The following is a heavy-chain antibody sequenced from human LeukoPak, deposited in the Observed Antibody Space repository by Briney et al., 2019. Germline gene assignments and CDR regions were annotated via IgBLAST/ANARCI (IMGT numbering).Heavy chain of an antibody. D-gene: IGHD3-10*01. CDR1: GFTFSNAW. J-gene: IGHJ4*02. Sequence: GGSLRLSCAASGFTFSNAWMNWVRQAPGKGLEWVGRIKSKTDGGTTDYAAPVKGRFTISRDDSKNTLYLQMNSLKTEDTAVYYCTTDPDRVRGVIIQDFDYWGQGTLVTVSS. CDR3: TTDPDRVRGVIIQDFDY. V-gene: IGHV3-15*07. CDR2: IKSKTDGGTT.